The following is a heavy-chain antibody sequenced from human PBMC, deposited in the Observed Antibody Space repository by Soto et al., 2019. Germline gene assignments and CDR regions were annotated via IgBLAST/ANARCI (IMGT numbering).Heavy chain of an antibody. D-gene: IGHD6-13*01. V-gene: IGHV4-59*01. CDR1: GGSISSYY. J-gene: IGHJ5*02. CDR2: IFSSGSA. Sequence: QVQLLESGPGLVMPSETLSLTCTVSGGSISSYYWSWIRQPPGKGLEWIGYIFSSGSAHYSPSLKRRVTMSVDTSKNQFSLKLTSATAADTALNSCPRDRLSSSSWYQIHHWGQGTLVTVSS. CDR3: PRDRLSSSSWYQIHH.